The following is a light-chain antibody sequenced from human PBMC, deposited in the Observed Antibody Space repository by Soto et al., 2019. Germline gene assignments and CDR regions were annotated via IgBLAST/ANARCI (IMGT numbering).Light chain of an antibody. CDR3: QLWDSNSDHVV. CDR1: NIGRKS. J-gene: IGLJ2*01. V-gene: IGLV3-21*02. CDR2: DDR. Sequence: SYEMTQPPSVSVAPGQTARITSWGSNIGRKSVHWYQQKPGQALVVVVYDDRDRPSGIPERFSGSNSGNTATLTISRVEAGDEADYYCQLWDSNSDHVVFGGGTKLTVL.